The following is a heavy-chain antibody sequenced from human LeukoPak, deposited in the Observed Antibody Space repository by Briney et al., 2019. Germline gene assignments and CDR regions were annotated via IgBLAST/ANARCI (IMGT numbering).Heavy chain of an antibody. Sequence: SETLSLTCTVSGGSTSSYYWSWIRQPPGKGLEWIGYIYYSGSTNYDPSLKSRVTISVDTSKNQFSLKLSSVTAADTAVYYCASSPLVGATTLYAFDIWGQGTMVTVSS. CDR2: IYYSGST. CDR1: GGSTSSYY. J-gene: IGHJ3*02. V-gene: IGHV4-59*01. D-gene: IGHD1-26*01. CDR3: ASSPLVGATTLYAFDI.